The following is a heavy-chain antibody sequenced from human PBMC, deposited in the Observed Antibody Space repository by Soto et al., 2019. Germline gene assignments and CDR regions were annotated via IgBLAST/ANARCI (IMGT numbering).Heavy chain of an antibody. Sequence: PGGSVRLSCAASGFTFSSYSMNWVRQAPGKGLEWVSSISSSSSYIYYADSVKGRFTISRDNAKNSLYLQMNSLRAEDTAVYYCSASKHSRGSYYNFYYYYGMDVWGQGTTVTVSS. J-gene: IGHJ6*02. CDR2: ISSSSSYI. V-gene: IGHV3-21*01. CDR1: GFTFSSYS. D-gene: IGHD3-10*01. CDR3: SASKHSRGSYYNFYYYYGMDV.